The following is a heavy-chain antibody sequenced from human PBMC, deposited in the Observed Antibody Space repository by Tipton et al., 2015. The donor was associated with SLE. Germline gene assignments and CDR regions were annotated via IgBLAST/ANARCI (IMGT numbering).Heavy chain of an antibody. J-gene: IGHJ4*02. D-gene: IGHD3-10*01. CDR3: AREDYYGSGSFDY. CDR2: IYTSGST. Sequence: TLSLTCTVSGGSISSGSYYWSWIRQPAGKGLEWIGYIYTSGSTNYNPSLKSRVTISVDTSKNQFSLKLSSVTAADTAVYYCAREDYYGSGSFDYWGQGTLVTASS. CDR1: GGSISSGSYY. V-gene: IGHV4-61*09.